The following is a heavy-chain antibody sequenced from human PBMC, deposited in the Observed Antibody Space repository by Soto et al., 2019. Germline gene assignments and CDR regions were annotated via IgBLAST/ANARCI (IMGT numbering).Heavy chain of an antibody. CDR2: LAYSGTT. CDR1: GEPINSDYYF. CDR3: ARPGSTSGWFYFDS. D-gene: IGHD6-19*01. Sequence: QLRLQESGPGLLKPSETLSVTCSVTGEPINSDYYFWVWIRQPPGNGLEWLGSLAYSGTTYYNPSLKSRVALSIDTSTNQFALKLSSVTAADTAVYFCARPGSTSGWFYFDSWGQGALVIVSS. J-gene: IGHJ4*02. V-gene: IGHV4-39*01.